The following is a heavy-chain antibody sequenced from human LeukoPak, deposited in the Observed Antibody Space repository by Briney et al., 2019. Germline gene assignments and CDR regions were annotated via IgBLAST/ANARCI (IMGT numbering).Heavy chain of an antibody. CDR2: IWYDGSNK. CDR1: GFTFSSYG. D-gene: IGHD7-27*01. J-gene: IGHJ4*02. CDR3: ARGFNWGSYYFDY. Sequence: PGGSLRLSCAASGFTFSSYGMHWVRQAPGKGLEWVAVIWYDGSNKYYADSVKGRFTISRDNSKNTLYLQMNSLRAEDMAVYYCARGFNWGSYYFDYWGQGTLVTVSS. V-gene: IGHV3-33*01.